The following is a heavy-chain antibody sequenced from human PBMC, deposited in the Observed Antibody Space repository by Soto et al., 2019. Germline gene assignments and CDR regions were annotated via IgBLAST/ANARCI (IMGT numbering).Heavy chain of an antibody. V-gene: IGHV1-2*02. CDR1: GYTFTGYY. CDR2: INPNSGGT. CDR3: ARDTAMARDYYYGMDV. D-gene: IGHD5-18*01. J-gene: IGHJ6*02. Sequence: ASVKVSCKASGYTFTGYYMHWVRQAPGQGLERMGWINPNSGGTNYAQKFQGRVTMTRDTSISTAYMELSRLRSDDTAVYYCARDTAMARDYYYGMDVWGQGTTVTVSS.